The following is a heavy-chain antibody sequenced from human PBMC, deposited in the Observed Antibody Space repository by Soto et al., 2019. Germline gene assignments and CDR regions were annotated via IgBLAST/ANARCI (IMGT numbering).Heavy chain of an antibody. V-gene: IGHV4-30-4*02. D-gene: IGHD6-6*01. J-gene: IGHJ3*02. CDR2: IYYSGST. Sequence: SETLSLTCTVSGGSISSGDYYWSWIRQPPGKGLEWIGYIYYSGSTYYNPSLKSRVTISVDTSKNQFSLKLSSVTAADTAVYYCARGSLGRAFDIWGQGTMVTVSS. CDR3: ARGSLGRAFDI. CDR1: GGSISSGDYY.